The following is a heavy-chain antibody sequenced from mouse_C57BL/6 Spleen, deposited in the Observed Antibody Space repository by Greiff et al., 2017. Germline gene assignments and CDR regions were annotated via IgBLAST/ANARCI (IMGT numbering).Heavy chain of an antibody. D-gene: IGHD2-10*01. CDR2: ISYSGST. V-gene: IGHV3-1*01. CDR3: ARGLLLYYAMDY. CDR1: GYSITSGYD. Sequence: EVKLLESGPGMVKPSQSLSLTCTVTGYSITSGYDWHWIRHFPGNKLEWMGYISYSGSTNYNPSLKSRISITHDTSKNHFFLTLNSVTTEDTATYYCARGLLLYYAMDYWGQGTSVTVSS. J-gene: IGHJ4*01.